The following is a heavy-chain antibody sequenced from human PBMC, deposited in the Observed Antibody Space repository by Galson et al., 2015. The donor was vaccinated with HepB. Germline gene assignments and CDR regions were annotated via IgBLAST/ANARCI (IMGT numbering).Heavy chain of an antibody. CDR2: ISGSATST. J-gene: IGHJ6*02. CDR1: GFTFTTYA. Sequence: SLRLSCAASGFTFTTYAMSWVRQAPGKGLEWVSGISGSATSTYYADSVKGRFIISRDNSKNTLYLQMNSLRAEDTAVYYCAKPSPYYYDSSGYHYYYGEDVWGQGTTVTVSS. CDR3: AKPSPYYYDSSGYHYYYGEDV. D-gene: IGHD3-22*01. V-gene: IGHV3-23*01.